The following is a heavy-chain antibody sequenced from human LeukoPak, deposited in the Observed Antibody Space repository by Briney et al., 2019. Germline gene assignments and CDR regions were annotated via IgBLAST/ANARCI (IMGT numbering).Heavy chain of an antibody. CDR3: ARGLRRRFPVVRGTSFDY. J-gene: IGHJ4*02. CDR1: GGSVSGYY. V-gene: IGHV4-34*01. Sequence: SETRSLTCAVYGGSVSGYYWSWIRQPPGKGLEWIGEINHSGSTNYNPSLKSRVTISVDTSKNQFSLKLSSVTAADTAVYYCARGLRRRFPVVRGTSFDYWGQGTLVTVSS. D-gene: IGHD3-10*01. CDR2: INHSGST.